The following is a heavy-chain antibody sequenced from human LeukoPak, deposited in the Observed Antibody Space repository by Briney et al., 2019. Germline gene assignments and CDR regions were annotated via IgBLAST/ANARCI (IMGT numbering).Heavy chain of an antibody. CDR3: ARGGELFDC. D-gene: IGHD1-26*01. V-gene: IGHV3-7*01. CDR1: GFTFSSYL. Sequence: GGSLRLSCAASGFTFSSYLVSWVRQAPGKGLEWVAHIKQDGSKKYYVDSVKGRFTISRDNAKNSLYLQMNSLRAKATAVYYCARGGELFDCWGQGTLVTVSS. J-gene: IGHJ4*02. CDR2: IKQDGSKK.